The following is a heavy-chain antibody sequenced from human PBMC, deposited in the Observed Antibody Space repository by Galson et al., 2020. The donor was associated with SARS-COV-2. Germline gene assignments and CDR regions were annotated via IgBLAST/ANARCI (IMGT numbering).Heavy chain of an antibody. D-gene: IGHD4-17*01. CDR1: GPSISSGSYS. CDR3: ARLHYGEYAPEAFDI. J-gene: IGHJ3*02. Sequence: SETLSLTCAASGPSISSGSYSWNWIRQPPGTGLEWIRYISHSGGTYYNPSLKSRVTISGDRSKNQFSLRLSSVTAADTAVYYCARLHYGEYAPEAFDIWGPGTRVTVAS. CDR2: ISHSGGT. V-gene: IGHV4-30-2*01.